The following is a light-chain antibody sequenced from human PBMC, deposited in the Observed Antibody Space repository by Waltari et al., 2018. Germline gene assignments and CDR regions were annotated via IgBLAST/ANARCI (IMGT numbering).Light chain of an antibody. CDR2: EAT. Sequence: SALSQPASVSGSPGQSLTIPCPGARSDVGGFYSVAWYQQNPGKAPKLLIFEATKRPSGVSIRFSGSTSGNTASLTISGLQAEDEADYYCSSYASSNFLVFGGGTKVTVL. CDR1: RSDVGGFYS. CDR3: SSYASSNFLV. V-gene: IGLV2-14*01. J-gene: IGLJ3*02.